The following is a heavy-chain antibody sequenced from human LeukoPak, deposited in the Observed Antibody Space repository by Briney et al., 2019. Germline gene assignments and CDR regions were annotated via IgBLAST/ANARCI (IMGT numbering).Heavy chain of an antibody. CDR1: GYTFTSYY. V-gene: IGHV1-2*02. D-gene: IGHD3-3*01. CDR3: ASLGWRTSNDFDY. CDR2: INPNSGGT. Sequence: ASVKVSCKASGYTFTSYYMHWVRQAPGQGLEWMGWINPNSGGTNYAQKFQGRVTMTRDTSISIAYMELSRLRSDDTAVYYCASLGWRTSNDFDYWGQGTLVTVSS. J-gene: IGHJ4*02.